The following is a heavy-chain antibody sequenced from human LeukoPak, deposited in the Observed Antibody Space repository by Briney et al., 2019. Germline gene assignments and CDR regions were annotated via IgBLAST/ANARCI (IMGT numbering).Heavy chain of an antibody. V-gene: IGHV3-21*01. J-gene: IGHJ4*02. CDR1: GFTFSSYS. CDR2: ITSGSNYI. Sequence: PGGSLRLSCAASGFTFSSYSMNWVRQAPGKGLEWLSSITSGSNYIYYADSVKGRFTISRDNVQNSLYLQMNSLRAEDTAMYYCARDRGYFDNWGQGTLVTVSS. CDR3: ARDRGYFDN.